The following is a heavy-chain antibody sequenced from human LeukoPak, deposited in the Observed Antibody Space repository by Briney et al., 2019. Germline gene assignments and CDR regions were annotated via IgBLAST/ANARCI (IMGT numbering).Heavy chain of an antibody. V-gene: IGHV4-38-2*02. J-gene: IGHJ2*01. CDR3: ASISGSYQRRGGGWYFDL. CDR1: GYSISSGYY. CDR2: IYHSGNT. Sequence: SETLSLTCTVSGYSISSGYYWGWIRQPPGKGLEWIGSIYHSGNTYYNPSLKSRVTISVDTSKNQFSLKLSSVTAADTAVYYCASISGSYQRRGGGWYFDLWGRGTLVTVSS. D-gene: IGHD1-26*01.